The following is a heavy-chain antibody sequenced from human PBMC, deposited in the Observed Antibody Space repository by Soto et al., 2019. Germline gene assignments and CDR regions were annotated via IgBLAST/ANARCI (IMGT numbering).Heavy chain of an antibody. CDR1: VGSISSYY. Sequence: PSDTLSLTCTVSVGSISSYYLSWIRQPPGKGLEWIGYIYYSGSTNYNPSLKSRVTISVDTSKNQFSLKLSSVTAADTAVYYCARHQNDSAYIKIYYWG. CDR2: IYYSGST. V-gene: IGHV4-59*08. CDR3: ARHQNDSAYIKIYY. D-gene: IGHD3-10*01. J-gene: IGHJ4*01.